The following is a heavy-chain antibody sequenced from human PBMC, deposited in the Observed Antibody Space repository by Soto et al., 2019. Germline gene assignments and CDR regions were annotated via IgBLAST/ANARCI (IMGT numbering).Heavy chain of an antibody. Sequence: QITLKESGPTLVEPTQTLTLTCSFSGFSLSSSGVGVGWLRQAPGKALECLGIIYWDNDRRYNPSLKKRLTLTKDTSQNQLILTMTYMEPVDTAAYYCAHRGPYSSYWDVGWFDTWGQGTLVTVS. CDR1: GFSLSSSGVG. CDR2: IYWDNDR. V-gene: IGHV2-5*02. CDR3: AHRGPYSSYWDVGWFDT. D-gene: IGHD2-21*01. J-gene: IGHJ5*02.